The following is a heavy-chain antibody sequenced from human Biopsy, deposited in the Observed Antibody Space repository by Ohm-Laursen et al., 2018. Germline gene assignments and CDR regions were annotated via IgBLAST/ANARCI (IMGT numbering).Heavy chain of an antibody. V-gene: IGHV3-9*01. CDR3: TKNTQWEGSGYLDAFHI. D-gene: IGHD3-22*01. J-gene: IGHJ3*02. Sequence: RSLSLSCTASGFRFDNTGMHWVRQGPGKGLEWVAGISWSSDSITYANSVTGRFTISRDNGENSLYLQMNSLRPGDTALYYCTKNTQWEGSGYLDAFHIWGHGAMVTVSS. CDR2: ISWSSDSI. CDR1: GFRFDNTG.